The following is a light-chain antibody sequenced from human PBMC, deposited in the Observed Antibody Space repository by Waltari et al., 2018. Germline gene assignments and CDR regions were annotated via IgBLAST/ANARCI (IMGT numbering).Light chain of an antibody. CDR3: QQYNKWPPLT. CDR1: QNIHDN. V-gene: IGKV3-15*01. CDR2: GAS. J-gene: IGKJ4*01. Sequence: EVLITHPPATLSVSAGASVTLSCRARQNIHDNLAWYQQKPGQAPRPLIYGASTRATAIPARFRGSGSGTEFTLTISSLQSEDFAIYYCQQYNKWPPLTFGGGTKVEIK.